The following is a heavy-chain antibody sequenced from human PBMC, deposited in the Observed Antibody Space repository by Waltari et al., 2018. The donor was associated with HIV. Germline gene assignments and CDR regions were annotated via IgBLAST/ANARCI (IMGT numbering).Heavy chain of an antibody. D-gene: IGHD3-22*01. CDR1: GFTFSSYA. CDR3: AKDSGMIVVVNPDY. Sequence: EVQLLESGGGLVQPGGSLRLSCAASGFTFSSYALSWFRQAPGKGLEWVSAISGSGGSTYYADSVKGRFTISRDNSKNTLYLQVNSLRAEDTAVYYCAKDSGMIVVVNPDYWGQGTLVTVSS. CDR2: ISGSGGST. V-gene: IGHV3-23*01. J-gene: IGHJ4*02.